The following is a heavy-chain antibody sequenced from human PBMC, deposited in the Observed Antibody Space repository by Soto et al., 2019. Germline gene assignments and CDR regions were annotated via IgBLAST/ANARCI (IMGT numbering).Heavy chain of an antibody. D-gene: IGHD6-19*01. Sequence: QVQLVESGGGVVQPGRSLRLSCAASGFTFSSYAMHWVRQAPGKGLEWVAVISYDGSNKYYADSVKGRFTISRDNSKNTLYLQMTGLRAEDTAVYYCARPSVPSYSSGWYAIDYWGQGTLVTVSS. V-gene: IGHV3-30-3*01. CDR3: ARPSVPSYSSGWYAIDY. CDR1: GFTFSSYA. J-gene: IGHJ4*02. CDR2: ISYDGSNK.